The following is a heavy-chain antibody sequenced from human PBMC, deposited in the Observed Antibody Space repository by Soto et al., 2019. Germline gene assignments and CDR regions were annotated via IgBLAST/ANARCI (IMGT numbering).Heavy chain of an antibody. V-gene: IGHV1-2*02. CDR3: ARGSMVDWNFSPGLDP. D-gene: IGHD1-7*01. J-gene: IGHJ5*02. Sequence: GPSVKVSCKASGYTFTGYYMHWVRQAPGQGLEWMGWINPNSGGTNYAQKFQGRVTMTRDTSISTAYMELSRLRSDDTAVYYCARGSMVDWNFSPGLDPWGQGTLVTVSS. CDR2: INPNSGGT. CDR1: GYTFTGYY.